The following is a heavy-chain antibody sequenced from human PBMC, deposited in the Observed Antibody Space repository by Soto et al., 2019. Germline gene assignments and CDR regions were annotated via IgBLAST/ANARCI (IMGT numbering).Heavy chain of an antibody. CDR2: IYPGDSDT. D-gene: IGHD6-19*01. CDR1: GYSFTSYW. Sequence: PGESLKISCKGSGYSFTSYWIGWVRQMPGKGLEWMGIIYPGDSDTRYSPSLQGQVTISADKSISTAYLQWSSLKASDTAMYYCARPPFGDSSGWTDAFDIWGQGTMVTVSS. V-gene: IGHV5-51*01. CDR3: ARPPFGDSSGWTDAFDI. J-gene: IGHJ3*02.